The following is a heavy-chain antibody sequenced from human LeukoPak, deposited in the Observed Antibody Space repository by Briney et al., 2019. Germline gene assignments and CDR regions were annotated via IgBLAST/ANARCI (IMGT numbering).Heavy chain of an antibody. CDR1: GYSFTSYW. CDR2: IDPSDSYP. J-gene: IGHJ4*02. V-gene: IGHV5-10-1*01. Sequence: GESLKISCKGSGYSFTSYWISWVRQMPGKGLEWMGRIDPSDSYPNYSPSFQGHVTISADKSISTAYLQWSSLKASDTAMYYCAAPGIAAAGQDYWGQGTLVTVSS. CDR3: AAPGIAAAGQDY. D-gene: IGHD6-13*01.